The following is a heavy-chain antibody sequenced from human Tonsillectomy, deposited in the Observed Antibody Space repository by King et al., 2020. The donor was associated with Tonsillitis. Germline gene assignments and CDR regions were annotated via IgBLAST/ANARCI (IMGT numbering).Heavy chain of an antibody. D-gene: IGHD5-18*01. J-gene: IGHJ5*02. CDR1: GGSISSANYY. CDR2: IYTTGNT. CDR3: ARTKWTVDIAMVTGWFDP. V-gene: IGHV4-61*02. Sequence: VQLQESGPGLVKPSQTLSLTCTVSGGSISSANYYWSWIRQPAGKGLEWIGRIYTTGNTNYNPSLKSRVTMSVDTAQNQFSLKLSSVTAADTAVYYCARTKWTVDIAMVTGWFDPWGQGILVTVSS.